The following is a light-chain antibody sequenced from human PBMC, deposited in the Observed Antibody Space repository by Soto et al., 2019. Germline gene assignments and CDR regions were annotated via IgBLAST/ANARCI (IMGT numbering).Light chain of an antibody. CDR1: QSVSSNY. CDR3: QQYGRSPFT. CDR2: GAS. V-gene: IGKV3-20*01. J-gene: IGKJ3*01. Sequence: EIVLTQSPGTLSLSPGEGATLSCRASQSVSSNYLAWYQQKPGQAPRLLIYGASSMATGIPDRFSGTGSGTDFTLTISTLEPEDFAVYYCQQYGRSPFTFGPGTKVDIQ.